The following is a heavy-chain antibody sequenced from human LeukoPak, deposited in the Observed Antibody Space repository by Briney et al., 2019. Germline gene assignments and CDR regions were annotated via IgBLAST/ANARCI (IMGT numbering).Heavy chain of an antibody. Sequence: GGSLRLSCAASGFTFSSYGMHWVRQAPGKGLEWVAVIWYDASNRYYADSVKGRFTISRDNSKNTLYLQMNSLRAEDTAVYFCARDLAAAATWFDPWGQGTLVTVSS. CDR3: ARDLAAAATWFDP. J-gene: IGHJ5*02. CDR1: GFTFSSYG. D-gene: IGHD6-13*01. V-gene: IGHV3-33*01. CDR2: IWYDASNR.